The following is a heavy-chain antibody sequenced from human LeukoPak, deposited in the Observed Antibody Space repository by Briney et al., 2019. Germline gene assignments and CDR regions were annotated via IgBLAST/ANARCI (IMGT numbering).Heavy chain of an antibody. CDR2: ITRDGGST. J-gene: IGHJ6*04. Sequence: GGSLRLSCAASGFTFDDYTMHWVRQAPGKGLEWVSLITRDGGSTYYADSVKGRFTFSRDNAKNSLYLQMNSLRAEDTAVYYCAELGITMIGGVWGKGTTVTISS. D-gene: IGHD3-10*02. CDR1: GFTFDDYT. CDR3: AELGITMIGGV. V-gene: IGHV3-43*01.